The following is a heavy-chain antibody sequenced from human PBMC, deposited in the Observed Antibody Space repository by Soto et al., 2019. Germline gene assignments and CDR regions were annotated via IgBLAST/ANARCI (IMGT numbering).Heavy chain of an antibody. CDR3: AKDMVSPLGY. D-gene: IGHD2-8*01. V-gene: IGHV3-21*04. CDR1: GFTFSSYS. J-gene: IGHJ4*02. CDR2: ISSSSSYI. Sequence: GESLKISCAASGFTFSSYSMNWVRQAPGKGLEWVSSISSSSSYIYYADSVKGRFTISRDNAKNSLYLQMNSLRAEDTAVYYCAKDMVSPLGYWGQGTLVTVSS.